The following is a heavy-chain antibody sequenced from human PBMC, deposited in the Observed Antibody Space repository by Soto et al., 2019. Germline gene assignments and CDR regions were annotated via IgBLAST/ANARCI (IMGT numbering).Heavy chain of an antibody. CDR2: IWYDGSNK. J-gene: IGHJ4*02. Sequence: GGFLRLSCAASGFTFSSYGMHWVRQAPGKGLEWVSLIWYDGSNKYYADSVKGRFTISRDNSKNTLYLQMNSLRAEDTAVYYCARDANWFFDYWGQGTLVTVS. V-gene: IGHV3-33*01. D-gene: IGHD2-15*01. CDR1: GFTFSSYG. CDR3: ARDANWFFDY.